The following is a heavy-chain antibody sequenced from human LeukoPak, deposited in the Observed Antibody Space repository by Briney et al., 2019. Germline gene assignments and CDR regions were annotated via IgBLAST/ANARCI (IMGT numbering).Heavy chain of an antibody. CDR1: GFTFSGYD. CDR3: ARLRYYGMDV. J-gene: IGHJ6*02. Sequence: GGSLRLPCAASGFTFSGYDMSWVRQAPGKGLEWVSYTSSSSSTIYYADSVKSRFTISRDNAKNSLYLQMNSLRAEDTAVFYCARLRYYGMDVWGQGTTVTVSS. CDR2: TSSSSSTI. V-gene: IGHV3-48*04.